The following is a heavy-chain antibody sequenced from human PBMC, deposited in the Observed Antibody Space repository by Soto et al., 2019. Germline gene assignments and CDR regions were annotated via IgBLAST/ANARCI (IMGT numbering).Heavy chain of an antibody. V-gene: IGHV3-66*01. D-gene: IGHD3-10*01. CDR3: AREREYAFDI. CDR1: GFSVSSNY. CDR2: IYSGGRT. J-gene: IGHJ3*02. Sequence: EVQLVESGGGLVQPGGSLRLSCAASGFSVSSNYMTWVRQAPGKGLEWVAGIYSGGRTFYADSVKGRFTISRDNSKNTLYLQMNSLRAEDTAVYYCAREREYAFDIWGQGTMVTVSS.